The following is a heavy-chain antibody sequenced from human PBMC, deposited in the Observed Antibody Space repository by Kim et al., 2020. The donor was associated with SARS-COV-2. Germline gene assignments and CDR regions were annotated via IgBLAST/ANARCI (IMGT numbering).Heavy chain of an antibody. CDR1: GGSISSSSYY. CDR2: IYYSGST. D-gene: IGHD3-22*01. V-gene: IGHV4-39*07. Sequence: SETLSLTCTVSGGSISSSSYYWGWIRQPPGKGLEWIGSIYYSGSTYYNPSLKSRVTISVDTSKNQFSLKLSSVTAADTAVYYCARDGYYYDSSIPVYWGQGTLVTVSS. CDR3: ARDGYYYDSSIPVY. J-gene: IGHJ4*02.